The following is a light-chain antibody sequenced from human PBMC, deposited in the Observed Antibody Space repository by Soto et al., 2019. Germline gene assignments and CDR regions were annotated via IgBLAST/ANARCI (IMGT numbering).Light chain of an antibody. J-gene: IGLJ1*01. Sequence: QSVLTQPASVSGSRGQSITISCVGRNTDVGQDKSVSWYQQGPGKAPKLLIFEVTNRPSGVSSRFSGSRSGNTASLTISGLQPDDEGDYFCVSYTVTDTLVFGTGTKVTVL. CDR2: EVT. V-gene: IGLV2-14*01. CDR1: NTDVGQDKS. CDR3: VSYTVTDTLV.